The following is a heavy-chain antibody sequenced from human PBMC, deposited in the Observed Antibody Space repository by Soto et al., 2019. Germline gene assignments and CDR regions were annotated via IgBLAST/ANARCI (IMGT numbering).Heavy chain of an antibody. Sequence: PGGSLRLSCTASGFTFGDYAMSWFRQASGKGLEWLGFVKSITYGGTTEYAASGKVSCTSSRDDSKSSAYLEMNSLNTEDTPVHYCSRVEHAEVPCDYWGQGDLVTVSS. J-gene: IGHJ4*02. CDR1: GFTFGDYA. CDR2: VKSITYGGTT. V-gene: IGHV3-49*03. CDR3: SRVEHAEVPCDY. D-gene: IGHD1-26*01.